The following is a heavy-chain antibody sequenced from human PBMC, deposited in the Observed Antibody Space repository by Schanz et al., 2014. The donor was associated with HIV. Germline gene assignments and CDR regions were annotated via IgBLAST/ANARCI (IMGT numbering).Heavy chain of an antibody. CDR3: AKDRNYYDDKYLGKGNYYYYYGMDV. CDR1: GFTITSYG. D-gene: IGHD3-22*01. CDR2: ISYDGRNK. V-gene: IGHV3-30*18. Sequence: VQLLESGGGLVQPGGSLRLSCAVSGFTITSYGMSWVRQAPGKGLEWVAVISYDGRNKYYADSVKGRLTISRDNSKNTLYLQMKSLRREDTAVYFCAKDRNYYDDKYLGKGNYYYYYGMDVWGQGTTVTVSS. J-gene: IGHJ6*02.